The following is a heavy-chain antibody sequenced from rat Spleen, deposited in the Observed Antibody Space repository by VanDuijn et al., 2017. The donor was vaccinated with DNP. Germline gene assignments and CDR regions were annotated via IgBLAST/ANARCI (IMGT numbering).Heavy chain of an antibody. Sequence: EVQLVESGGGPVQPGRSLKLSCAASGFTFSNFGTHWIRQAPTKGLEWVAYVSYDGARTYYRDSVKGRFTISRDNAKSTLYVQMDSLRSEDTAVYYCAKGPNFGGWSDYFDYWGQGVMVTVSS. CDR3: AKGPNFGGWSDYFDY. CDR1: GFTFSNFG. CDR2: VSYDGART. J-gene: IGHJ2*01. V-gene: IGHV5-29*01. D-gene: IGHD1-11*01.